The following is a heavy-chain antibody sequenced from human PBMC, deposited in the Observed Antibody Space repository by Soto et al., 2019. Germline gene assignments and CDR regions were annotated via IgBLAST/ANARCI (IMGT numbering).Heavy chain of an antibody. V-gene: IGHV3-23*01. CDR3: AKGLLNGRGYDAD. Sequence: GGPLRLSCGASGFTFSSCVMSWVRQAPGKGLEWVSCITDSGTGTYYADSVKGRFTISRDNSKNTMYLQMNNLRAEDTGVYYCAKGLLNGRGYDADWGQGTLVTVSS. CDR2: ITDSGTGT. J-gene: IGHJ4*02. CDR1: GFTFSSCV. D-gene: IGHD2-8*01.